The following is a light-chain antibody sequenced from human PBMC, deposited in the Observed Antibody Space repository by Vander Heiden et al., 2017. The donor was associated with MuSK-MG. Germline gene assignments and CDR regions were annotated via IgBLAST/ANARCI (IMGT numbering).Light chain of an antibody. Sequence: DIQMTQSPSTLSASVGDRVTITRRVIQSISSWLAWYQQKPGKAPKLLIYKAFSLESRVPSRFSGSGSGTEFTLTVSSLQPNDFATYYCLQDNSYSRTFGQGTKMEVK. V-gene: IGKV1-5*03. CDR1: QSISSW. CDR3: LQDNSYSRT. CDR2: KAF. J-gene: IGKJ1*01.